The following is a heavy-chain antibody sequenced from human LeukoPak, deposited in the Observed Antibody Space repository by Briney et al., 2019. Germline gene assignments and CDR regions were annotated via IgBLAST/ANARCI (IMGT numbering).Heavy chain of an antibody. Sequence: PSETLSLTCTVSGGSISSGGYYWSWIRQHPGKGLEWTGYIYYSGSTYYNPSLKSRVTISVDTSKNQFSLKLSSVTAADTAVYYCARVVLERRPFFDYWGQGTLVTVSS. V-gene: IGHV4-31*03. J-gene: IGHJ4*02. CDR2: IYYSGST. CDR1: GGSISSGGYY. CDR3: ARVVLERRPFFDY. D-gene: IGHD1-1*01.